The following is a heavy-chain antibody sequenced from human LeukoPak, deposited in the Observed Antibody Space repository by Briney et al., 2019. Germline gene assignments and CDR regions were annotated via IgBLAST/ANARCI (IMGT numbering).Heavy chain of an antibody. J-gene: IGHJ4*02. CDR1: GGSISRSTYY. D-gene: IGHD3-10*01. CDR3: ATEPNMARGERSDY. V-gene: IGHV4-39*07. Sequence: PSETLSLTCTVSGGSISRSTYYWGWVRQPPGKGLEWIGSVYYSGITHYNPSLKSRVTISVDMSKNQFSLKLSSVTAADTAVYYCATEPNMARGERSDYWGQGTLVTVSS. CDR2: VYYSGIT.